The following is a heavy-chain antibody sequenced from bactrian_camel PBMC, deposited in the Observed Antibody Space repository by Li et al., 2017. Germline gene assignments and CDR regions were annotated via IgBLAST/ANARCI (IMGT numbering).Heavy chain of an antibody. D-gene: IGHD5*01. V-gene: IGHV3S31*01. CDR3: AADPYGLASACDFVTGGRITDFDH. CDR2: AYQGGSRT. CDR1: RFSYSSYC. Sequence: VQLVESGGGSVQAGGSLRLSCAASRFSYSSYCMGWFRQAPGKEREGVAAAYQGGSRTYYVDSVKGRFTISQDDAKNTLYLQMDSPKPEDSAMYYCAADPYGLASACDFVTGGRITDFDHWGQGTQVTVS. J-gene: IGHJ4*01.